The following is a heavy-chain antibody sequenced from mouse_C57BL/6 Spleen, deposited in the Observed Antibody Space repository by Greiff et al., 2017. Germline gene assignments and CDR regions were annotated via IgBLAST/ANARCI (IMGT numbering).Heavy chain of an antibody. CDR3: ARNWGYDACAYFDY. D-gene: IGHD2-2*01. Sequence: VKLQESGPGLVQPSQSLSITCTVSGFSLTSYGVHWVRQSPGKGLEWLGVIWSGGSTDYNAAFISRLSISKDNSKSQVFFKMNSLQADDTAIYYCARNWGYDACAYFDYWGQGTTLTVSS. CDR2: IWSGGST. CDR1: GFSLTSYG. V-gene: IGHV2-2*01. J-gene: IGHJ2*01.